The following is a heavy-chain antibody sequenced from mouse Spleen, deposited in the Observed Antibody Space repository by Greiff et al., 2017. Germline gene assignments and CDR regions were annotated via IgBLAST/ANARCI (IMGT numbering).Heavy chain of an antibody. Sequence: VQLQQSGPGLVKPSQSLSLTCSVTGYSITSGYYWNWIRQFPGNKLEWMGYISYDGSNNYNPSLKNRISITRDTSKNQFFLKLNSVTTEDTATYYCARNYDLDYWGQGTTLTVSS. J-gene: IGHJ2*01. V-gene: IGHV3-6*01. D-gene: IGHD2-4*01. CDR2: ISYDGSN. CDR3: ARNYDLDY. CDR1: GYSITSGYY.